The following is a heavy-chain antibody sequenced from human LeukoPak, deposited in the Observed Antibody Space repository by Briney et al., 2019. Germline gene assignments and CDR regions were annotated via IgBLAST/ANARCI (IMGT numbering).Heavy chain of an antibody. J-gene: IGHJ4*02. CDR3: ARELHYDFWSGQYYFDY. CDR2: INHSGST. CDR1: GGSFSGYY. D-gene: IGHD3-3*01. V-gene: IGHV4-34*01. Sequence: SETLSLTCAVYGGSFSGYYWSWLRQPPGKGLEWIGEINHSGSTNYNPSLKSRVTISVDTSKNQFSLKLSSVTAADTAVYYCARELHYDFWSGQYYFDYWGQGTLVTVSS.